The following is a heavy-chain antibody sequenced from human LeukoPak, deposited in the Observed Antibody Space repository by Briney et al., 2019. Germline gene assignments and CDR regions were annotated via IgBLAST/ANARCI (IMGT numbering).Heavy chain of an antibody. V-gene: IGHV3-7*01. D-gene: IGHD2-8*02. J-gene: IGHJ4*02. CDR1: RFTFSRYW. CDR3: ARDPSLVAPPN. CDR2: IKQDGSEK. Sequence: GGSLRLSCAASRFTFSRYWMSWVRQAPGKGLEWVANIKQDGSEKYYVDSVKGRFTISRDNAKNSLYLQMNSLRVEDTAVYYCARDPSLVAPPNWGQETLVTVSS.